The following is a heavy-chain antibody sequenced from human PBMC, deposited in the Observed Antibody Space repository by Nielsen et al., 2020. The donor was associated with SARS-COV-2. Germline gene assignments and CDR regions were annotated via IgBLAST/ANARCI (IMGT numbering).Heavy chain of an antibody. D-gene: IGHD2-2*01. V-gene: IGHV4-34*01. CDR3: ASLGRNDCSSTSCYAGSSWYDRTPDY. J-gene: IGHJ4*02. CDR1: GGSFSGYY. Sequence: SETLSLTCAVYGGSFSGYYWSWIRQPPGKGLEWIGEINHSGSTNYNPSLKSRVTISVDTSKNQFSLKLSSVTAADTAVYYCASLGRNDCSSTSCYAGSSWYDRTPDYWGQGTLVTVSS. CDR2: INHSGST.